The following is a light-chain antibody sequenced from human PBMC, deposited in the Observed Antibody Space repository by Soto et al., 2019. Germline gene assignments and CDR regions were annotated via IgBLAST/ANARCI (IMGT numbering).Light chain of an antibody. CDR2: AAS. J-gene: IGKJ1*01. V-gene: IGKV3-20*01. Sequence: IVLTQSPGTLSLSPGERATLSCRASQSVSSSYLAWYQQKPGQAPRLLISAASGRATGIPDRFSGSGSGTNFSLTISRLEPEDFAVYYCQQYGNSPQTFGQGTKVDIK. CDR1: QSVSSSY. CDR3: QQYGNSPQT.